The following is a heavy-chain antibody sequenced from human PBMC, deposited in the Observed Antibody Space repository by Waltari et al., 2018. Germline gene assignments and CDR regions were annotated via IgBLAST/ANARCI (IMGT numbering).Heavy chain of an antibody. V-gene: IGHV1-2*06. CDR1: EYTFTGYY. J-gene: IGHJ3*02. Sequence: QVQLVHSGAEVKKPGASVKVSCKASEYTFTGYYMPRVLQAPGQGREGMGRINPNSGGTNYAQKFQGRVTMTRDTSISTAYMELSRLRSDDTAVYYCARSPGVTLIDIWGQGTMVTVSS. D-gene: IGHD5-18*01. CDR3: ARSPGVTLIDI. CDR2: INPNSGGT.